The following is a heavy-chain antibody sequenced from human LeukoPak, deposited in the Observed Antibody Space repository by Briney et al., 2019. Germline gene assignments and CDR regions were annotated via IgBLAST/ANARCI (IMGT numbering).Heavy chain of an antibody. CDR1: GFTFDDYG. CDR2: INWNGGST. J-gene: IGHJ3*02. CDR3: ARAAYYGSGSYYGAFDI. V-gene: IGHV3-20*04. D-gene: IGHD3-10*01. Sequence: GGSLRLSCAASGFTFDDYGMSWVRQAPGKGLEWVSGINWNGGSTGYADSVKGRFTIYRDNAKNSLYLQMNSLRAEDTALYYCARAAYYGSGSYYGAFDIWGQGTMVTVSS.